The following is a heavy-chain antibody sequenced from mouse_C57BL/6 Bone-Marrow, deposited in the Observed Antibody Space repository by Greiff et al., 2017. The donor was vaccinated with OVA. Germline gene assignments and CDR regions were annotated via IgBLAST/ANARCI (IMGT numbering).Heavy chain of an antibody. V-gene: IGHV1-52*01. CDR3: ARSGIYYGPVAY. D-gene: IGHD2-1*01. CDR2: IDPSDSET. J-gene: IGHJ3*01. Sequence: VQLQQPGAELVRPGSSVKLSCKASGYTFTSYWMHWVKQRPIQGLEWIGNIDPSDSETHYNQKFKDKATLTVDKSSSTAYMQLSSLTSEDSAVYYCARSGIYYGPVAYWGQGTLVTVSA. CDR1: GYTFTSYW.